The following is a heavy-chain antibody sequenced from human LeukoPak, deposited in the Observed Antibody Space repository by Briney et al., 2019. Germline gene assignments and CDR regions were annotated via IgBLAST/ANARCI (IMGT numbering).Heavy chain of an antibody. V-gene: IGHV3-48*03. CDR2: ISSSGSTI. CDR3: ARDKAYYDSSGYYTDAFDI. CDR1: GFTFSSYE. D-gene: IGHD3-22*01. Sequence: TGGSLRLSCAASGFTFSSYEMNWVRQAPGKGLEWVSYISSSGSTIYYADSVKGRFTISRDNAKNSLYLQMNSLRAEDTAVYYCARDKAYYDSSGYYTDAFDIWGQGTMVTVSS. J-gene: IGHJ3*02.